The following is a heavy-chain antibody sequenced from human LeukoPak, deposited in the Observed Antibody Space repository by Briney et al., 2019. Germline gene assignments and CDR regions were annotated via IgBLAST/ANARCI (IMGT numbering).Heavy chain of an antibody. CDR3: ARERGKDFDY. CDR1: GFTLSSYE. Sequence: GGSLRLSCAASGFTLSSYEMNWVRQAPGRGLEWVSYISSGGSAIKYADSVKGRFTISRDNAKNSLYLQMNSLRAEDTAVYYCARERGKDFDYWGQGTLVTVAS. CDR2: ISSGGSAI. J-gene: IGHJ4*02. V-gene: IGHV3-48*03.